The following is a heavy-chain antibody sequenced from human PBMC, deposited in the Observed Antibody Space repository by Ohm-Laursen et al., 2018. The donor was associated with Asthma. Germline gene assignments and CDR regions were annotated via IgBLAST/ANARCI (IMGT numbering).Heavy chain of an antibody. J-gene: IGHJ4*02. CDR2: ITGGGGSP. CDR1: GFPFSTYA. D-gene: IGHD4-17*01. V-gene: IGHV3-23*01. Sequence: SLRLSCAASGFPFSTYAMSWVRQAPGKGLEWVSTITGGGGSPYYADSVKGRFTISRDNSENTLYLQMNSLRAEDTAVYYCARDPPVTTVTTGEYFDYWSQGTLVTVSS. CDR3: ARDPPVTTVTTGEYFDY.